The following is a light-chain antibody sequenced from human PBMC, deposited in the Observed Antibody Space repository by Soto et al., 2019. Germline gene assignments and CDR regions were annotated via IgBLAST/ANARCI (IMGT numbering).Light chain of an antibody. CDR1: SSNIGSNT. V-gene: IGLV1-44*01. Sequence: QSVLTQPPSASGTPGQRVTISCSGSSSNIGSNTVIWYQQLPGTAPKLLIYSNNQRPSGVTDRFSGSKSGTSASLAISGLQSEDEADYYCAAWDDGLNGFVVFGGGTKLTVL. CDR3: AAWDDGLNGFVV. CDR2: SNN. J-gene: IGLJ2*01.